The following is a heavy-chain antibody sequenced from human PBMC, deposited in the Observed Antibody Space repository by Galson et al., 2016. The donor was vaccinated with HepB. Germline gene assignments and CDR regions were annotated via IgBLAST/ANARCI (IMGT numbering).Heavy chain of an antibody. Sequence: SVKVSCKASGYTFTNYAMNWMRQAPGQGLEWMGWINTNTGESTYAQGFTGRFVFSLDTSVSTAYLQISSLKAEDTAVYYCARGAQDVLIWFGEFLRYWGQGTLVTVSS. J-gene: IGHJ4*02. V-gene: IGHV7-4-1*02. CDR3: ARGAQDVLIWFGEFLRY. CDR1: GYTFTNYA. D-gene: IGHD3-10*01. CDR2: INTNTGES.